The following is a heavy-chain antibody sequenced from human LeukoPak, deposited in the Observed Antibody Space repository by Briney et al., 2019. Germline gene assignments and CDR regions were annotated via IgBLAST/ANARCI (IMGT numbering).Heavy chain of an antibody. D-gene: IGHD3-22*01. J-gene: IGHJ6*02. V-gene: IGHV3-23*01. CDR2: ISASGAST. Sequence: GGSLRLSCAASGFTFTTYAMNWVRQAPGKGLEWVSAISASGASTYYTDSVKGRFTMSRDTSKNTLYLQMNSLRAEDTALYYCAKVQYYYDSSGPPSDGMDVWGQGTTVTVSS. CDR1: GFTFTTYA. CDR3: AKVQYYYDSSGPPSDGMDV.